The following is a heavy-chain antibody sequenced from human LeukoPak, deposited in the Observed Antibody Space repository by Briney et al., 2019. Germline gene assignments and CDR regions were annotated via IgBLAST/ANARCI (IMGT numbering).Heavy chain of an antibody. Sequence: GGSLRLSCAASGFTFSNYAMHWVRQAPGKGLEYVATISSNGGSTYFANAVQGRFTISRDNSKNMVHLQMGSLRVEDTAVYYCAKDEAGYSSGWCQGTLVTVSS. V-gene: IGHV3-64*01. CDR2: ISSNGGST. D-gene: IGHD6-19*01. CDR3: AKDEAGYSSG. CDR1: GFTFSNYA. J-gene: IGHJ4*02.